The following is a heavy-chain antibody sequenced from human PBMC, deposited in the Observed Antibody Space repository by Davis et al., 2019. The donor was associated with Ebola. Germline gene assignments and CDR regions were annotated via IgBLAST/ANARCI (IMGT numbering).Heavy chain of an antibody. CDR2: IKQDGSEK. D-gene: IGHD4-11*01. V-gene: IGHV3-7*03. CDR1: GFTFSSYW. CDR3: ARRHNVYSNYAPFAY. Sequence: PGGSLRLSCAASGFTFSSYWMSWVRQAPGKGLEWVANIKQDGSEKYYVDSVKGRFTISRDNAKNSLYLQMNSLRAEDTAVYYCARRHNVYSNYAPFAYWGQGTLVTVSS. J-gene: IGHJ4*02.